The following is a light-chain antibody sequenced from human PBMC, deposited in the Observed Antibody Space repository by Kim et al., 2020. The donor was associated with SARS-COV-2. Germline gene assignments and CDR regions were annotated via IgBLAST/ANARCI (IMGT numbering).Light chain of an antibody. V-gene: IGKV3-20*01. CDR2: GAS. CDR3: QQYGSS. J-gene: IGKJ2*01. CDR1: QSVSSSY. Sequence: EIVLTQSPGTLSLSPGERATLSCRTSQSVSSSYLAWYHQKPGQAPRLLIYGASSRATGIPDRFSGSGSGTNFTLTFSRLEPEDFAVYFCQQYGSSFGQGTKLEI.